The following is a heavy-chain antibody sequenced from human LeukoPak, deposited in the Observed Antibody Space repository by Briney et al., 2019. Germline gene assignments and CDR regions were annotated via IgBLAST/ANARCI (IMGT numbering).Heavy chain of an antibody. Sequence: GGSLRLSCAASGFTVSSNYMSWVRQAPGKGLEWVSVIYSGGSTYYADSVKGRFTISRDNSKNTLYLQMNSLRAEDTAVYYCARDLRWLQPPLGDYWGQGTLVTVSS. V-gene: IGHV3-66*01. J-gene: IGHJ4*02. CDR3: ARDLRWLQPPLGDY. CDR2: IYSGGST. CDR1: GFTVSSNY. D-gene: IGHD5-24*01.